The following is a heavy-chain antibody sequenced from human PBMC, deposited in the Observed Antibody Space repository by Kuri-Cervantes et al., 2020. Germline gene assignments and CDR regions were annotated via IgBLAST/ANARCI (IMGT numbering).Heavy chain of an antibody. J-gene: IGHJ2*01. D-gene: IGHD6-19*01. CDR2: INHSGST. V-gene: IGHV4-34*01. CDR3: ARDSQGGSSAWYGGLGYFDL. Sequence: ESLKISCAVYGGSFSGYYWSWFRQPPGKGLEWIGEINHSGSTKYNPSLKSRVTIAVDTSKNQFSLKMCSVTAADTAVYYCARDSQGGSSAWYGGLGYFDLWGRGSLVTVSS. CDR1: GGSFSGYY.